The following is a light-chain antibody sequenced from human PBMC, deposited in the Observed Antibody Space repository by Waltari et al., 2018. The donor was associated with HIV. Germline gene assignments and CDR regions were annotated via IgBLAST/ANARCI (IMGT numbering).Light chain of an antibody. CDR2: RDI. CDR1: TLSNQY. V-gene: IGLV3-25*03. J-gene: IGLJ1*01. Sequence: SYDLTQPPSVSVSPGQTARITCSGDTLSNQYSYWYQQKSGHAPVLVIFRDIERPSGIPERFSGSRSGATVTLTSSGVQAEDEADYYCQSADNSGTYVFATGTQVTVL. CDR3: QSADNSGTYV.